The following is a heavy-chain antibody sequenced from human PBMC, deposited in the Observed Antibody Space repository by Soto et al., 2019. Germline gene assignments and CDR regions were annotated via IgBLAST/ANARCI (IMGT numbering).Heavy chain of an antibody. D-gene: IGHD3-10*01. Sequence: SETLSLTCTVSGGSISSYYWSWIRQPPGKGLEWIGYIYYSGSTNYNPSLKSRVTIPVDTSKNQFSLKLSSVTAADTAVYYCARTTMGGGPAYYYYGMDVWGQGTTVTV. CDR3: ARTTMGGGPAYYYYGMDV. V-gene: IGHV4-59*01. J-gene: IGHJ6*02. CDR1: GGSISSYY. CDR2: IYYSGST.